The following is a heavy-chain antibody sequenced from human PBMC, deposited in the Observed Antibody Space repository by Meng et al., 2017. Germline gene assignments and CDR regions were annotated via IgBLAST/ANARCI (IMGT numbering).Heavy chain of an antibody. V-gene: IGHV6-1*01. Sequence: QIQLHQAGPGLVKPPQTLSLICAISGDSVSSNSAAWNWIRQSPSRGLEWLGRAYYRSKWYHDYAESVKSRISIDPDTSKNQFSLQLRSVTPEDSAVYYCARGSYSFDSWGQRTLVTVSS. CDR1: GDSVSSNSAA. CDR2: AYYRSKWYH. J-gene: IGHJ4*02. CDR3: ARGSYSFDS. D-gene: IGHD1-26*01.